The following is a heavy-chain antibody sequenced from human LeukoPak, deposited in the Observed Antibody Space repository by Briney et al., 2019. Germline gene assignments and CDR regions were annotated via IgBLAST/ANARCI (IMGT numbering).Heavy chain of an antibody. Sequence: SETLSLTCALSGGSIKNYYWSWLRQPLGKGLEWIGYVYYTGTTSYNPSLKSRVTISVETSKNQFSLTLNSVTVADTAVYHCARQSDPYYHYGLDFWGQGTTVSVSS. V-gene: IGHV4-59*01. J-gene: IGHJ6*02. CDR2: VYYTGTT. CDR3: ARQSDPYYHYGLDF. CDR1: GGSIKNYY.